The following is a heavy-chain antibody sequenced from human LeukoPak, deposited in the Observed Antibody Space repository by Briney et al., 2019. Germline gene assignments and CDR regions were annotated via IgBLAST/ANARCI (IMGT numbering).Heavy chain of an antibody. V-gene: IGHV3-30*18. CDR3: AKEQPGYSYGYYYGMDV. D-gene: IGHD5-18*01. Sequence: GRSLRLSCAASGFTFSSYGMHWVRQAPGKGLEWVAVISYDGSNKYYADSVKGRFTISRDNSKNTLYLQMNSLRAEDTAVYYCAKEQPGYSYGYYYGMDVWGQGTTVTVSS. CDR2: ISYDGSNK. CDR1: GFTFSSYG. J-gene: IGHJ6*02.